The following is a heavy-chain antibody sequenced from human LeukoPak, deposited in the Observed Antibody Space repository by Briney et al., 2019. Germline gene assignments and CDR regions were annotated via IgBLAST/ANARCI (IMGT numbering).Heavy chain of an antibody. V-gene: IGHV3-30*02. D-gene: IGHD3-9*01. J-gene: IGHJ3*02. Sequence: GGSLRLSCAASGFTFSTYGMHWVRQAPGKGLEWVAFIRYDGTNQFYADSVKGRFTISRDNSKNTLYLQMNSLRAEDTAVFYCAKDPTHYNILTGYRRRDAFDIWGQGTMVTVSS. CDR3: AKDPTHYNILTGYRRRDAFDI. CDR2: IRYDGTNQ. CDR1: GFTFSTYG.